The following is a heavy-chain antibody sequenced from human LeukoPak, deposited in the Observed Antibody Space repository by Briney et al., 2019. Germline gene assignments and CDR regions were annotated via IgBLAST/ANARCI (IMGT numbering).Heavy chain of an antibody. J-gene: IGHJ4*02. CDR2: ISAYNGNT. CDR1: GYTFTSYG. V-gene: IGHV1-18*01. D-gene: IGHD6-13*01. Sequence: ASVKVSCKASGYTFTSYGISWVRQAPGQGLEWMGWISAYNGNTNYAQKLQGRVTMTTDTSTSTAYMELRSLRSDDTAVYYCARDYRYSSRMPPDYWGQGTLVTVSS. CDR3: ARDYRYSSRMPPDY.